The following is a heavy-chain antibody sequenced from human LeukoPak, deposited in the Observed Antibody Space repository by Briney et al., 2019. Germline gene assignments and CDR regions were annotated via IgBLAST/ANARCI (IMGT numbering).Heavy chain of an antibody. CDR3: ASGRELFDY. J-gene: IGHJ4*02. D-gene: IGHD1-26*01. Sequence: ASVKVSCKASGGTFSSYAISWVRQATGQGLEWMGWMNPNSGNTGYAQKFQGRVTMTRNTSISTAYMELSSLRSEDTAVYYCASGRELFDYWGQGTLVTVSS. CDR2: MNPNSGNT. V-gene: IGHV1-8*02. CDR1: GGTFSSYA.